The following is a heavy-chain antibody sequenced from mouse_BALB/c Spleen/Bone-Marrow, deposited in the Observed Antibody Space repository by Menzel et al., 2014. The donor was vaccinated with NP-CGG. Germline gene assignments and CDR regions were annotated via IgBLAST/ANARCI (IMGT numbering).Heavy chain of an antibody. J-gene: IGHJ3*01. V-gene: IGHV4-1*02. CDR3: ARLGYYGGFAY. Sequence: EVQLVESEGGLVQPGGSLKLSCAASGFDFSGFWMGWVRQAPGKGLEWIGEINPDSSTINYAPSLKDRFVTSRDNAKNALYLQVSKVRSEDTALYYCARLGYYGGFAYWGQGTLVTVSA. CDR1: GFDFSGFW. D-gene: IGHD2-3*01. CDR2: INPDSSTI.